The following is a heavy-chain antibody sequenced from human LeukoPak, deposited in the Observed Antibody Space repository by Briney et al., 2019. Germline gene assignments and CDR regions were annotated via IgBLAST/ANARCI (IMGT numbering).Heavy chain of an antibody. CDR3: ARGRWELPHYYYYYYMDV. CDR1: GYTFTSYD. V-gene: IGHV1-8*03. CDR2: MNPNSGNT. J-gene: IGHJ6*03. D-gene: IGHD1-26*01. Sequence: ASVKVSCKASGYTFTSYDINWVRQATGQGLEWMGWMNPNSGNTGYAQKFQGRVTITRNTSISTAYMELSSLRSEDTAVYYCARGRWELPHYYYYYYMDVWGKGTTVTVSS.